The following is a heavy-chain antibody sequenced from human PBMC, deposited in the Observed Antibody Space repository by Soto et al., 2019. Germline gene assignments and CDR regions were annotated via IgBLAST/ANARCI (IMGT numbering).Heavy chain of an antibody. J-gene: IGHJ4*02. Sequence: EVQLVESGGGLVKPGGSLRLSCAASGFTFSSYSMNWVRQAPGKGLEWVSSISSSSSYIYYADSVKGRFTISRDNAKNSMSLQINSMRAELTVVYYCARDKYDDSSGYYFGLGAPAYWGQGTLVTVSS. CDR3: ARDKYDDSSGYYFGLGAPAY. CDR1: GFTFSSYS. CDR2: ISSSSSYI. V-gene: IGHV3-21*01. D-gene: IGHD3-22*01.